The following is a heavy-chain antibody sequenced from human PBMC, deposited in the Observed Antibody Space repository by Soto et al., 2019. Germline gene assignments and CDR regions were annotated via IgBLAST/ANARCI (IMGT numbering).Heavy chain of an antibody. CDR1: GFTFSTFG. Sequence: QVQLVESGGGVVQPGRSLRLSCAASGFTFSTFGMHWVRQAPGKGLEWVAAISYDGRNKYYADPVKGRFTSSRDNSKNTLYLQMNGLRAEDTAVYYCASAVRRAGGWDFDYWGQGTLVTVSS. V-gene: IGHV3-30*03. J-gene: IGHJ4*02. D-gene: IGHD1-26*01. CDR3: ASAVRRAGGWDFDY. CDR2: ISYDGRNK.